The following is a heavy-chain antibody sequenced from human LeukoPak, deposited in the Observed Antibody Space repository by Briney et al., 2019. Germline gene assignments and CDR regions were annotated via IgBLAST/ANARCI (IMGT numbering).Heavy chain of an antibody. V-gene: IGHV3-23*01. CDR2: MSGSGGST. CDR1: GFTFSSYA. Sequence: PGGSLRLSCAASGFTFSSYAMSWVRQAPGKGLEWVSGMSGSGGSTYYADSVKGRFTISRDNSKNTLYLQMNSLRAEDTAVYYCARDAGARLLYSYMDVWGKGTTVTVSS. J-gene: IGHJ6*03. D-gene: IGHD1-26*01. CDR3: ARDAGARLLYSYMDV.